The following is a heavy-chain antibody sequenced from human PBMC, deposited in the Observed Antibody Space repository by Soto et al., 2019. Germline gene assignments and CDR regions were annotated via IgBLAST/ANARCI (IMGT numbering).Heavy chain of an antibody. CDR2: ISSDGSNE. Sequence: QVQLVEYGGGVVQPGRSLRLSCAASGFTFNNYGMHWVRQAPGMGLEWVAVISSDGSNEYYGDSVKGRFTIYRDNSKDTLYLQMNSLRAEDTAVYYCARDREYSGDNWFDPWGHGTLFTVSS. D-gene: IGHD2-21*01. CDR1: GFTFNNYG. V-gene: IGHV3-33*01. J-gene: IGHJ5*02. CDR3: ARDREYSGDNWFDP.